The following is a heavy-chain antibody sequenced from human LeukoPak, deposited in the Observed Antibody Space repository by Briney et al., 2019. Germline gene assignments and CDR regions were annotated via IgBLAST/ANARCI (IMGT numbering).Heavy chain of an antibody. CDR1: GGSISSSSYY. D-gene: IGHD2-15*01. J-gene: IGHJ4*02. V-gene: IGHV4-39*07. Sequence: SETLSLTCTVSGGSISSSSYYWDWIRQPPGKGLGWIGSIYYSGSTYYNPSLKGRVTISVDTSKNQFSLKLSSVTAADTAVYYCARDSGHGYDYWGQGTLVTVSS. CDR2: IYYSGST. CDR3: ARDSGHGYDY.